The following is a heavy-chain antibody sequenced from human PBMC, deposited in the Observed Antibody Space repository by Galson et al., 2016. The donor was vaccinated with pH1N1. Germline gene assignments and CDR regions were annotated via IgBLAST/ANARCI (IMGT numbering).Heavy chain of an antibody. CDR3: ARHSTSGFPTIEVAARRRPFDV. Sequence: ETLSLTCAVYGGSFRGYYWSWIRQSPEKGLEWIGEINHGGSTNYNPSLEGRVALSLDTSKNQFSPRLMAVTAADTAVYFCARHSTSGFPTIEVAARRRPFDVWGQGTLVTVSS. J-gene: IGHJ3*01. D-gene: IGHD6-19*01. V-gene: IGHV4-34*01. CDR1: GGSFRGYY. CDR2: INHGGST.